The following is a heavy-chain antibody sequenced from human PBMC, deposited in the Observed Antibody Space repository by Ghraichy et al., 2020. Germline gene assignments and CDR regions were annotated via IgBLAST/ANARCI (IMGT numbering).Heavy chain of an antibody. D-gene: IGHD1-1*01. J-gene: IGHJ6*02. V-gene: IGHV4-59*02. CDR1: GVSVSDYY. CDR3: ARDILFGSLFISEERGMDV. CDR2: ISYSEST. Sequence: SETLSLTCTVSGVSVSDYYWSWIRQTPGKGLEWMGYISYSESTNYNPSLKSRLTMSLDTSKRQISLRLSSVTAADTAVYYCARDILFGSLFISEERGMDVWGRGTTGTVA.